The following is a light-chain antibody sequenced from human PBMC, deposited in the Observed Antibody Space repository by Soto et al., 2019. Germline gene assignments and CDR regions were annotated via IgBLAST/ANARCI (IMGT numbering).Light chain of an antibody. V-gene: IGLV2-14*01. CDR1: SSDVGGYNY. J-gene: IGLJ1*01. Sequence: VLTQSASVSGSPGQSITISCTGTSSDVGGYNYVSWYQQHPGKAPKFMIYDVSNRPSGVSTRFSGSKSGNTASLTISGLQAEDEADYYCNSYTTSNTRQIVFGTGTKVTVL. CDR3: NSYTTSNTRQIV. CDR2: DVS.